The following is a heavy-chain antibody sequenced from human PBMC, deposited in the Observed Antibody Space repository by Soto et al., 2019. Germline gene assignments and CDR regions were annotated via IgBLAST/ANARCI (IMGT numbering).Heavy chain of an antibody. CDR1: GGSINSGAYS. Sequence: SETLSLTCAVSGGSINSGAYSWSWIRQPPGKGLEWIGFIHYSGSTNYNPSLKSRVTMSVDTSKNQFSLKLTSVNAADTAVYYCTRGGDAYKNGHWGQGTLVTVSS. CDR2: IHYSGST. CDR3: TRGGDAYKNGH. V-gene: IGHV4-61*08. J-gene: IGHJ4*02. D-gene: IGHD2-21*01.